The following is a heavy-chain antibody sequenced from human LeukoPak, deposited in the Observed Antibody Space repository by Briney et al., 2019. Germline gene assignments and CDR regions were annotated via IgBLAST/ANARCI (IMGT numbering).Heavy chain of an antibody. J-gene: IGHJ4*02. D-gene: IGHD6-6*01. Sequence: PGRSLRLSCADSGFTFSSYAMHWVRQAPGKGLEWVAVISYDGSNKYYADSVKGRFTISRDNSKNTLYLQMNSLRAEDTAVYYCARDEYRSSSLGYWGQGTLVTVSS. CDR1: GFTFSSYA. CDR3: ARDEYRSSSLGY. V-gene: IGHV3-30-3*01. CDR2: ISYDGSNK.